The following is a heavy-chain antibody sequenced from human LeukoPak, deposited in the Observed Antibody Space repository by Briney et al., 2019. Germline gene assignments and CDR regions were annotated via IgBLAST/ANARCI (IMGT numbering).Heavy chain of an antibody. CDR2: INPSNGDT. Sequence: ASVKVSCKASGYTFTAYSMHWVRQAPGQGLEWMGWINPSNGDTNYAEKFRGRLSMTTDTSISTAYMELSSLRSDDTAIYFCTKVMVTPKTNWFDPWGQGTLVTVSS. CDR1: GYTFTAYS. V-gene: IGHV1-2*02. CDR3: TKVMVTPKTNWFDP. J-gene: IGHJ5*02. D-gene: IGHD2-21*02.